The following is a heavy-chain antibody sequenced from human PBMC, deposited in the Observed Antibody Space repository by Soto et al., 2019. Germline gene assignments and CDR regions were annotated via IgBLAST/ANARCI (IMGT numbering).Heavy chain of an antibody. CDR3: ASDWHHGDPRWWLDP. Sequence: ASVKVSCKAFGYTFTSYAMHWVRQAPGQRLEWMGWINAGNGNTKYSQKFQGGVTITRDTSASTAYMELSSLRSEDTAVYYCASDWHHGDPRWWLDPWGQGTLVTVSS. D-gene: IGHD4-17*01. V-gene: IGHV1-3*01. CDR2: INAGNGNT. J-gene: IGHJ5*02. CDR1: GYTFTSYA.